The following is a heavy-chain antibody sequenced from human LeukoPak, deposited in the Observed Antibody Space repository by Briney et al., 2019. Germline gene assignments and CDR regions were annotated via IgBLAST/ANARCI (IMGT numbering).Heavy chain of an antibody. CDR3: AREHDGHCSSTSCYVHYFDY. Sequence: ASVKVSCKASGYTFTSYGISWVRQAPGQGLEWMGWISAYNGNTNYAQKLQGRVTMTTDTSTSTAYMELRSLRSEDTAVYYCAREHDGHCSSTSCYVHYFDYWGQGTLVTVSS. CDR2: ISAYNGNT. D-gene: IGHD2-2*01. V-gene: IGHV1-18*01. J-gene: IGHJ4*02. CDR1: GYTFTSYG.